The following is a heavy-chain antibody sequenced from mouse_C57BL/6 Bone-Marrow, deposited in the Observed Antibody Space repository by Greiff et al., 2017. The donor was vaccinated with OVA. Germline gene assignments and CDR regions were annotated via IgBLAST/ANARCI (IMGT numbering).Heavy chain of an antibody. CDR1: GYTFTDYN. CDR3: AITTIVAHWYFDV. J-gene: IGHJ1*03. CDR2: INPNNGGT. D-gene: IGHD1-1*01. Sequence: EVQLQQSGPELVKPGASVKMSCKASGYTFTDYNMHWVKQSHGKSLEWIGYINPNNGGTSYNQKFKGKATLTVNKSSSTAYMELRSLTSEDSAVYYCAITTIVAHWYFDVWGTGTTVTVSS. V-gene: IGHV1-22*01.